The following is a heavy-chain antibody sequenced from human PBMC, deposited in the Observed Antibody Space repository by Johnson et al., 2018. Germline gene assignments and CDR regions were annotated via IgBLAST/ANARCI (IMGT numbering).Heavy chain of an antibody. D-gene: IGHD3/OR15-3a*01. CDR3: AKWSGASPHYYMDV. CDR2: ISYDGSRK. J-gene: IGHJ6*03. V-gene: IGHV3-30*18. CDR1: GFIFTNQG. Sequence: QVQLVQSGGGVVQPGRSLRLSCAASGFIFTNQGIHWVRQAPGKGLEWVALISYDGSRKYYADSVQGRFTISRDNSKNTLYLQMNSLRVEDTAVYYCAKWSGASPHYYMDVWGKGTTVTVSS.